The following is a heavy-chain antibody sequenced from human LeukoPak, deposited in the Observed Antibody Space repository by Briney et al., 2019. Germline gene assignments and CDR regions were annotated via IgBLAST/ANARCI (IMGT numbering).Heavy chain of an antibody. Sequence: PSQTLSLTCTVSGASISSGNYHWSWIRQPAGKGLEWIGRVHTSVGTNYNPSFKSRVTISLDRSKNQFSLRLTSLTATGTAMYYCARGVSLVRRMWFDPWCQGTLVTVSS. D-gene: IGHD3-10*01. CDR1: GASISSGNYH. CDR2: VHTSVGT. J-gene: IGHJ5*02. CDR3: ARGVSLVRRMWFDP. V-gene: IGHV4-61*02.